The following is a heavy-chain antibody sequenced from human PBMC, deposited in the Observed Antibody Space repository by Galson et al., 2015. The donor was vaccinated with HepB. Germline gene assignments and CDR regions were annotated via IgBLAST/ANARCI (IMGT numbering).Heavy chain of an antibody. J-gene: IGHJ4*02. D-gene: IGHD3-22*01. Sequence: SLRISCAASGFTFSRQAMSWVRRAPGKGLEWVSAISGVDGATFYADSVKGRFTISRDNSKNTLYLQMNSLRAEDTAVYYCAKIHGHSSGYFWEYFDYWGQGTLVTVSS. CDR3: AKIHGHSSGYFWEYFDY. CDR2: ISGVDGAT. CDR1: GFTFSRQA. V-gene: IGHV3-23*01.